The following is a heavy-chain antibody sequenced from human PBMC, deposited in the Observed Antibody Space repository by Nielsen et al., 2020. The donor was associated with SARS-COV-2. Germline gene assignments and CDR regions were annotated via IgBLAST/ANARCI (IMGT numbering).Heavy chain of an antibody. CDR3: AREGQGGAIYFDY. D-gene: IGHD3-16*01. J-gene: IGHJ4*02. Sequence: GGSLRLSCAASGFTFSSYWISWVRQAPGKGLEWVANIKQDGSEKYYVDSVKGRFTISRDNAKNSLYLQMNSLRAEDTAVYYCAREGQGGAIYFDYWGQGTLVTVSS. CDR2: IKQDGSEK. V-gene: IGHV3-7*03. CDR1: GFTFSSYW.